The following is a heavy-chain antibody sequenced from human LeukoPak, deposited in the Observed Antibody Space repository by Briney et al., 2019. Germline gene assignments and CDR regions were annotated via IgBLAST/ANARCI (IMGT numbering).Heavy chain of an antibody. CDR3: AAVVGATYAFDI. CDR2: IVVGSGNT. Sequence: ASVKVSCKASGFTFTSSAVQWVRQARGQRLEWIGWIVVGSGNTNYAQKFQERVTITRDMSTSTAYMELSSLRSEDTAVYYCAAVVGATYAFDIWGQGTMVTVSS. CDR1: GFTFTSSA. D-gene: IGHD1-26*01. V-gene: IGHV1-58*01. J-gene: IGHJ3*02.